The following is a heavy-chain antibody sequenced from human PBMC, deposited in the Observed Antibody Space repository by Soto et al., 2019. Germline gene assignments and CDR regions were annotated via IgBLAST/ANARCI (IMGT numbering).Heavy chain of an antibody. CDR3: ARGYCSGGSCYRLDV. CDR1: GYTFTSYA. CDR2: INAGNGNT. J-gene: IGHJ6*02. Sequence: GASVKVSCKASGYTFTSYAMHWVRQAPGQRLEWMGWINAGNGNTKYSQKFQGRVTITRDTSASTAYMELSSLRSEDAAVYYCARGYCSGGSCYRLDVWGQGTTVTVSS. V-gene: IGHV1-3*01. D-gene: IGHD2-15*01.